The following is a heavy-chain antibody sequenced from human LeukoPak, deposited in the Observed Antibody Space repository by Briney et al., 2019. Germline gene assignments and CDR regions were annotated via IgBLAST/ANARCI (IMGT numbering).Heavy chain of an antibody. CDR1: GGSISSYY. CDR3: ARGPRYYYYYMDV. CDR2: IYYSGST. V-gene: IGHV4-59*12. Sequence: PSETLSLTCTVSGGSISSYYWSWIRQPPGKGLEWIGYIYYSGSTNYNPSLKSRVTISVDKSKNQFSLKLSSVTAADTAVYYCARGPRYYYYYMDVWGKGTTVTVSS. J-gene: IGHJ6*03.